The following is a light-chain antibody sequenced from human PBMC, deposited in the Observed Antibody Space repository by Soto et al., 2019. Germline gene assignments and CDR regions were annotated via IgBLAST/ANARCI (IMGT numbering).Light chain of an antibody. V-gene: IGKV3-20*01. CDR1: QSVSRSY. CDR2: GAS. Sequence: IALTQSPGTLSLSPGERATLSCRASQSVSRSYLAWYQQKAGQAPRLLNYGASSRAAGIPGMFGGGWCGEVFTLTSNMLEPEVVAVYYRQHYGSSITFGQGTRLEIK. CDR3: QHYGSSIT. J-gene: IGKJ5*01.